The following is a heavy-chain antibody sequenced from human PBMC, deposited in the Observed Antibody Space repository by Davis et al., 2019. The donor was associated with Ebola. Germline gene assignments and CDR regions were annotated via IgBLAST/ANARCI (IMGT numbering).Heavy chain of an antibody. V-gene: IGHV4-34*01. CDR3: ARSRDDFVWGSYRSATEDTYYFYY. J-gene: IGHJ4*02. D-gene: IGHD3-16*02. CDR1: GGSFSGYY. Sequence: MPSETLSLTCAVYGGSFSGYYWTWIRQPPGKGLEWIGEINHHGSTNYNPSLKSRVTMSKDTSKNQFSLKLNSVTAADTSMYYCARSRDDFVWGSYRSATEDTYYFYYWKQGSLVTVSS. CDR2: INHHGST.